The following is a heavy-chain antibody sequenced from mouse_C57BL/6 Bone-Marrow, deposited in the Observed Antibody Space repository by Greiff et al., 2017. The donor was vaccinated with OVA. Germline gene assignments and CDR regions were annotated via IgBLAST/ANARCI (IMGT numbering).Heavy chain of an antibody. D-gene: IGHD2-1*01. CDR3: ARYPPYGNYVYFDY. Sequence: VQLVESGAELVRPGASVKLSCKASGYTFTDSYINWVKQRPGQGLEWIARIYPGSGNTYYNEKFKGKATLTAEKSSSTAYMQLSSLTSEDYAVYFCARYPPYGNYVYFDYWGQGTTLTVSS. J-gene: IGHJ2*01. CDR2: IYPGSGNT. V-gene: IGHV1-76*01. CDR1: GYTFTDSY.